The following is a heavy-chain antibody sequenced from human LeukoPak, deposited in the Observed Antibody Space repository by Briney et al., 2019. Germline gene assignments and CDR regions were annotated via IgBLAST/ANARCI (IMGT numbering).Heavy chain of an antibody. D-gene: IGHD6-13*01. CDR2: IYYSGST. CDR3: ARGQAYSSSWYRAEIDAFDI. Sequence: SETLSLTCTVSGGSISSYYWSWIRQPPGKGLEWIGYIYYSGSTNYNPSLKSRVTISADTSKNQFSLKLSSVTAADTAVYYCARGQAYSSSWYRAEIDAFDIWGQGTMVTVSS. V-gene: IGHV4-59*01. CDR1: GGSISSYY. J-gene: IGHJ3*02.